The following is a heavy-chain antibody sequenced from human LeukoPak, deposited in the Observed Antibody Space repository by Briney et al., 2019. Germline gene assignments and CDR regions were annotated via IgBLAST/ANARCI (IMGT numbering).Heavy chain of an antibody. CDR1: GYSISSGYY. J-gene: IGHJ5*02. CDR3: ARVSYYDSSGYYYGYNWFDP. Sequence: PSETLSLTCTVSGYSISSGYYWGWIRQPPGKGLEWIGSIYHSGSTYYNPSLKSRVTISVDTSKNQFSLKLSSVTAADTAVYYCARVSYYDSSGYYYGYNWFDPWGQGTLVTVSS. CDR2: IYHSGST. D-gene: IGHD3-22*01. V-gene: IGHV4-38-2*02.